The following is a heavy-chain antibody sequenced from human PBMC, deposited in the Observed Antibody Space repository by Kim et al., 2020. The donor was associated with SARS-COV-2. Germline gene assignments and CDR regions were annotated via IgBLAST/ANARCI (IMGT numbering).Heavy chain of an antibody. CDR2: IRSKAYGGTT. CDR3: TRPGYGDYGRYWYFDL. D-gene: IGHD4-17*01. V-gene: IGHV3-49*03. Sequence: GGSLRLSCTASGFTFGDYAMSWFRQAPGKGLEWVGFIRSKAYGGTTEYAASVKGRFTISRDDSKSIAYLQMNSLKTEDTAVYYCTRPGYGDYGRYWYFDLWGRGTLVTVSS. J-gene: IGHJ2*01. CDR1: GFTFGDYA.